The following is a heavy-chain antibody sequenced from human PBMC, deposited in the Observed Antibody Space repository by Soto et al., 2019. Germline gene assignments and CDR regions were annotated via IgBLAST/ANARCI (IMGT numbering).Heavy chain of an antibody. CDR1: GGSISSGGYY. CDR3: ARSSPTVTTFVDY. V-gene: IGHV4-31*03. D-gene: IGHD4-17*01. Sequence: SETLSLTCTVSGGSISSGGYYWSWIRQHPGKGLEWIGYIYYSGSTYYNPSLKSRVTISVDTSKNQFSLKLSSVTAADTAVYYCARSSPTVTTFVDYWGQGTLVTVSS. J-gene: IGHJ4*02. CDR2: IYYSGST.